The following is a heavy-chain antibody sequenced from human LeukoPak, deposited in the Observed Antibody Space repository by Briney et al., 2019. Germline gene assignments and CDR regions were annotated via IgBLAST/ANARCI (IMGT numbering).Heavy chain of an antibody. CDR1: GFTFGSYS. J-gene: IGHJ3*02. CDR2: ISSSSSYI. CDR3: ARDYLTPYDAFDI. V-gene: IGHV3-21*01. Sequence: GGSLRLSCAASGFTFGSYSMDWVRQAPGKGLEWVSSISSSSSYIYYADSVKGRFTISRDNAKNSLYLQMNSLRAEDTAAYYCARDYLTPYDAFDIWGQGTMVTVSS.